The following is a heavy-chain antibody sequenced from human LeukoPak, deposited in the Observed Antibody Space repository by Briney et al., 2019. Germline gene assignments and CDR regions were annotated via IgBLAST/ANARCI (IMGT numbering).Heavy chain of an antibody. Sequence: ASVKVSCKASGYTFTSYYMHWVRQAPGQGLEWMGIINPSGGSTSYAQKFQGRVTMTRDTSTSTVYMELSSLRSEDTAVYYCARDTGFLTAGTAMVTGASDYWGQGTLVTVSS. CDR3: ARDTGFLTAGTAMVTGASDY. J-gene: IGHJ4*02. CDR2: INPSGGST. CDR1: GYTFTSYY. V-gene: IGHV1-46*01. D-gene: IGHD5-18*01.